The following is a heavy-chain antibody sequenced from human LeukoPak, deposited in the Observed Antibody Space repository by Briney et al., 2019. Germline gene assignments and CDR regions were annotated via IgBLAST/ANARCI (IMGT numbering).Heavy chain of an antibody. V-gene: IGHV1-18*01. J-gene: IGHJ4*02. CDR3: ATTDYYGSGSYYSFDY. Sequence: ASVKVSCKASGYTFTSYGISWVRQAPGRGLEWMGWISAYNGNTNYAQKLQGRVTMTTDTSTSTAYMELRSLRSDDTAVYYCATTDYYGSGSYYSFDYWGQGTLVTVSS. D-gene: IGHD3-10*01. CDR2: ISAYNGNT. CDR1: GYTFTSYG.